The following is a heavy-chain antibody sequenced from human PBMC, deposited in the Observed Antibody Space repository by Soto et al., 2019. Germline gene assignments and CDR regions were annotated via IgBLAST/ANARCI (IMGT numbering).Heavy chain of an antibody. D-gene: IGHD3-22*01. CDR2: ISGSGGST. Sequence: GGSLRLSCAASGFTFSSYAMSWVRQAPGKGLEWVSAISGSGGSTYYADSVKGRFTISRDNSKNTLYLQMNSLRAEDTAVYYCAKDAYYDSSGYVYFDYWGQGTLVTVSS. J-gene: IGHJ4*02. CDR1: GFTFSSYA. V-gene: IGHV3-23*01. CDR3: AKDAYYDSSGYVYFDY.